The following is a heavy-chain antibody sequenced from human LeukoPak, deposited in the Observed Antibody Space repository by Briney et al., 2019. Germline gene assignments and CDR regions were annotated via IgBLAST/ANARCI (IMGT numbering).Heavy chain of an antibody. Sequence: GGSLRLSCSASGFPFSSYAMHWVRQAPGKGLEYVSAISDSGGSTYYADSVKGRFTISRDNSKNTLYLQMSSLRAEDTAVYFCGRGYSFGPYGMDVWGQGPTVTVSS. D-gene: IGHD2-15*01. CDR1: GFPFSSYA. V-gene: IGHV3-64D*09. CDR3: GRGYSFGPYGMDV. J-gene: IGHJ6*02. CDR2: ISDSGGST.